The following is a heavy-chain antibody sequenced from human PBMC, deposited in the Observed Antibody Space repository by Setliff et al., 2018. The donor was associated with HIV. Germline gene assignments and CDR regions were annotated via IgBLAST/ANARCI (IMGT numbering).Heavy chain of an antibody. V-gene: IGHV3-53*01. J-gene: IGHJ5*02. CDR1: GFTLTSNH. CDR2: IYSDGRT. CDR3: AKGVKWLDP. D-gene: IGHD3-16*01. Sequence: PGGSLRLSCEASGFTLTSNHMTWVRQAPGKGLEWVSFIYSDGRTYYADSVKGLFTISRDNSKNMMHLQMNGLRPEDTAVYYCAKGVKWLDPWGQGTLVTVS.